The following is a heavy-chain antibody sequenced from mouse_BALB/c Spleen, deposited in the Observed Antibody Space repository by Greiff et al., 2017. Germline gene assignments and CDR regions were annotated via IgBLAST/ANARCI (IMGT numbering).Heavy chain of an antibody. J-gene: IGHJ2*01. Sequence: LQQPGSELVRPGASVKLSCKASGYTFTSYWMHWVKQRPGQGLEWIGNIYPGSGSTNYDEKFKSKATLTVDTSSSTAYMQLSSLTSEDSAVYYSTRRGDDSCFDYWGQGTTLTVSS. CDR1: GYTFTSYW. CDR2: IYPGSGST. D-gene: IGHD2-2*01. V-gene: IGHV1S22*01. CDR3: TRRGDDSCFDY.